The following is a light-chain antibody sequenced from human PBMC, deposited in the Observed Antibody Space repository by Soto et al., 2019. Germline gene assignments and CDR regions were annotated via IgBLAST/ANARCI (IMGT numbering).Light chain of an antibody. CDR3: QQYYAYWT. J-gene: IGKJ1*01. CDR2: DVS. CDR1: QSISGW. Sequence: DIQMTQSPSTLSASIGDRVTITCRASQSISGWLAWYQQKPGKAPRLLIFDVSSLQSGVPSRFSGSGSGTEFTLTISSLQPDDFATYYCQQYYAYWTFSQGTKVEIK. V-gene: IGKV1-5*01.